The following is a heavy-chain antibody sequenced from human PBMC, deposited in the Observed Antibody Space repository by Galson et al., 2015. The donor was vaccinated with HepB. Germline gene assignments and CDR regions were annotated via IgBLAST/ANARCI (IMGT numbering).Heavy chain of an antibody. CDR1: GGSISSGSYY. J-gene: IGHJ4*02. D-gene: IGHD3-22*01. Sequence: TLSLTCTVSGGSISSGSYYWSWIRQPAGKGLEWIGRIYTSGSTNYNPSLKSRVTISVDTSKNQFSLKLSSVTAADTAVYYCARASGHYYDSSGYLFDYWGQGTLVTVSS. V-gene: IGHV4-61*02. CDR2: IYTSGST. CDR3: ARASGHYYDSSGYLFDY.